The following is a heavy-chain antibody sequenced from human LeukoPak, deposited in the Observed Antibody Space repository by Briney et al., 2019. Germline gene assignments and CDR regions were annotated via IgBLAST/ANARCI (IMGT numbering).Heavy chain of an antibody. Sequence: SVKVSCKASGGTFSSYAISWVRQAPGQGLEWMGGIIPIFGTANYAQKFQGRVTITTDESTSTAYMELSSLISEDTAVYYCARGASSSNYYYYYYYMDVWGKGTTVTVSS. J-gene: IGHJ6*03. V-gene: IGHV1-69*05. D-gene: IGHD6-13*01. CDR1: GGTFSSYA. CDR3: ARGASSSNYYYYYYYMDV. CDR2: IIPIFGTA.